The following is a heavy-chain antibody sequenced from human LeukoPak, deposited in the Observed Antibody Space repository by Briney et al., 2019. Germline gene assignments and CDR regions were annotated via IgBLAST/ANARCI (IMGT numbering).Heavy chain of an antibody. CDR1: GGSISSYY. CDR2: IYYSGST. J-gene: IGHJ3*02. CDR3: ARHVAWDGDYEWDAFDI. V-gene: IGHV4-59*08. D-gene: IGHD4-17*01. Sequence: SETLSLTCTVSGGSISSYYWSWIRQPPDKRLEWIGYIYYSGSTKYNPSLKSRVTILVDTSKNQFSLKLRSVTAADTAVYYCARHVAWDGDYEWDAFDIWGQGTMVTVSS.